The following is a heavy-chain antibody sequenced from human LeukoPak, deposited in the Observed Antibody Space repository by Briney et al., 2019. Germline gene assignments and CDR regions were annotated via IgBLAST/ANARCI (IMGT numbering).Heavy chain of an antibody. CDR3: AKKGGIAVATYYFDY. Sequence: GGSLRLSCAASGFTFSSYAMSWVRQAPGKGLEWVSGISGGGDSTSYADSVKGRFTISRDNSKNTLYLQMNSLRAEDTAVYYCAKKGGIAVATYYFDYWGQGTLVTVSS. CDR2: ISGGGDST. D-gene: IGHD6-19*01. J-gene: IGHJ4*02. V-gene: IGHV3-23*01. CDR1: GFTFSSYA.